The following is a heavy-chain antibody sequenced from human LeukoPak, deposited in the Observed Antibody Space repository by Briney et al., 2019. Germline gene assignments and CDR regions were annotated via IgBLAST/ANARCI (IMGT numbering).Heavy chain of an antibody. Sequence: SQTLSLTCAISGDSVSRNSIAWNWIRQSPSRGLEWLGRTFYRSEWFKDYAVSVKSRITINPDTSKNQFSLQLNSVTPDDTAVYYCSQMGPHDSSGYYPFDPWGQGTLVTVSS. D-gene: IGHD3-22*01. CDR2: TFYRSEWFK. CDR1: GDSVSRNSIA. V-gene: IGHV6-1*01. CDR3: SQMGPHDSSGYYPFDP. J-gene: IGHJ5*02.